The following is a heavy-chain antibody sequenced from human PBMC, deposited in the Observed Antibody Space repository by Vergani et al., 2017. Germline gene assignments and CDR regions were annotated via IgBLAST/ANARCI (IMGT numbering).Heavy chain of an antibody. J-gene: IGHJ4*02. V-gene: IGHV3-30*03. CDR2: ISYDGNKK. CDR1: GFPFSDYG. Sequence: QVQLVESGGGEVQPGRSLRLSCSAAGFPFSDYGVHWVRQAPGKGLEWVSVISYDGNKKNYADSVKGRFTISRDNADNSLYLRMNSLRAVDTAVYYCARDIPRGANYFDLWGQGALVIVSS. CDR3: ARDIPRGANYFDL. D-gene: IGHD2-21*01.